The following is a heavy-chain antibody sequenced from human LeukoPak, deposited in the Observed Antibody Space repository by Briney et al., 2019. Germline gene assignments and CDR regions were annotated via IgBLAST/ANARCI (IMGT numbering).Heavy chain of an antibody. CDR1: GGSFSGYY. J-gene: IGHJ4*02. Sequence: PSETLSLTCAVYGGSFSGYYWSWLRQPPGKGLEWIGEINHSGSTNYNPSLKSRVTISVDTSKNQFSLKLSSVTAADTAVYYCARRDSAAGFPYWGQGTLVTVSS. D-gene: IGHD6-13*01. V-gene: IGHV4-34*01. CDR3: ARRDSAAGFPY. CDR2: INHSGST.